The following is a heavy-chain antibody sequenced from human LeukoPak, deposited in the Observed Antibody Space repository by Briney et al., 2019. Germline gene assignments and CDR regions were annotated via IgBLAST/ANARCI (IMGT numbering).Heavy chain of an antibody. CDR2: IYYSGST. V-gene: IGHV4-59*12. CDR1: GGSISSYY. J-gene: IGHJ4*02. D-gene: IGHD3-3*01. Sequence: SETLSLTCTVSGGSISSYYWSWIRQPPGKGLEWIGYIYYSGSTNYNPSLKSRVTMSVDTSKNQFSLKLSSVTAADTAVYYCARIWSGYYTDWGQGTLVTVSS. CDR3: ARIWSGYYTD.